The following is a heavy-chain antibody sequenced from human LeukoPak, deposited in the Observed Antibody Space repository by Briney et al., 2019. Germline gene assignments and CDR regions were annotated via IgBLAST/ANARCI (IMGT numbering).Heavy chain of an antibody. CDR2: ISAYNGNT. Sequence: ASVKVSCKASGYTFTSYGISWVRQAPGQGLEWMGWISAYNGNTNYAQELQGRVTMTTDTSTSTAYMELRSLRSDDTAVYYCARYFGGGRATNGFDYWGQGTLVTVSS. CDR1: GYTFTSYG. CDR3: ARYFGGGRATNGFDY. D-gene: IGHD2-8*01. J-gene: IGHJ4*02. V-gene: IGHV1-18*01.